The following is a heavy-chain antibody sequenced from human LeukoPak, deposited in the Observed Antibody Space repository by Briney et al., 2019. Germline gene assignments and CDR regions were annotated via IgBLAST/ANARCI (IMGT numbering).Heavy chain of an antibody. CDR3: ATTLGLWFGDPVGYFDY. V-gene: IGHV3-11*01. CDR1: GFTFSDYY. CDR2: ISSSGSTI. Sequence: GSLRLSCAASGFTFSDYYMSWIRQAPGKGLEWVSYISSSGSTIYYADSVKGRFTISRDNAKNSLYLQMNSLRAEDTAVYYCATTLGLWFGDPVGYFDYWGQGTLVTVSS. D-gene: IGHD3-10*01. J-gene: IGHJ4*02.